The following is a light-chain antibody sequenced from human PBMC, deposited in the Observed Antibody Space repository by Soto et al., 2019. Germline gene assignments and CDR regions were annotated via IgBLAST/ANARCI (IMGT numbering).Light chain of an antibody. CDR3: IQLSHFPRT. Sequence: VLTQTPLSSPVTLGQPASISCRSSQSLVYSDGNTYLSWLQQRTGQPPRLLIYQVSNRFSGVEDRLNSSGAGIDFTLENSRVEAEDVGVYSCIQLSHFPRTFGQGTKVDI. J-gene: IGKJ1*01. V-gene: IGKV2-24*01. CDR2: QVS. CDR1: QSLVYSDGNTY.